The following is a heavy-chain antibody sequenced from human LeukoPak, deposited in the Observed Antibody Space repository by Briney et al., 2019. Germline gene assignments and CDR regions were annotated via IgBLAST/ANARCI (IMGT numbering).Heavy chain of an antibody. Sequence: GGSLRLSCAASGFTFSSYAMSWVRQAPGKGLEWVSAISCSGGSTYYAESVKGRFTIYGDHSKNTLHLQKHSLIAGHAAVYYCSEDRVAVVGTVPPLVGFWGKETLVTVSS. CDR2: ISCSGGST. J-gene: IGHJ4*02. D-gene: IGHD6-13*01. CDR3: SEDRVAVVGTVPPLVGF. CDR1: GFTFSSYA. V-gene: IGHV3-23*01.